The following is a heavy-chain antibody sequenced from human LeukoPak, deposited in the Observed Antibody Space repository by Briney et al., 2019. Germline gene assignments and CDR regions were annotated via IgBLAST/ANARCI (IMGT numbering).Heavy chain of an antibody. CDR2: IYYSGST. J-gene: IGHJ3*02. CDR3: ARCTAGFAFDI. CDR1: GGSISSYY. V-gene: IGHV4-59*01. Sequence: PSETLSLTCTVSGGSISSYYWSWIRQPPGKGLEWIGYIYYSGSTNYNPSLKSRVTISVDTSKNQFSLKLSSVTAADTAVYYCARCTAGFAFDIWGQGTMVTVSS. D-gene: IGHD6-13*01.